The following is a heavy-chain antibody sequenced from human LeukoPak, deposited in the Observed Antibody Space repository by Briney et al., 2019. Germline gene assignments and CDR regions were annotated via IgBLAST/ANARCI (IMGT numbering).Heavy chain of an antibody. CDR1: GYTFTGYY. Sequence: ASVRVSCTASGYTFTGYYMHWVRQAPGQGLEWMGWINPNSGGTNYAQKFQGRVTMTRDTSISTAYMELSRLRSDDTAVYYCASEHCSSTSCSSAYWGQGTLVTVSS. CDR2: INPNSGGT. D-gene: IGHD2-2*01. CDR3: ASEHCSSTSCSSAY. V-gene: IGHV1-2*02. J-gene: IGHJ4*02.